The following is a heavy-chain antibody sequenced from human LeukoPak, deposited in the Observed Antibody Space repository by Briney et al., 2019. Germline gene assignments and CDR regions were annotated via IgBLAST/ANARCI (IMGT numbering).Heavy chain of an antibody. V-gene: IGHV4-59*08. Sequence: MTSETLSLTCTVSGGSISSYYWSWIRQPPGKGLEWIGHIYYSGSTNYNPSLKSRVTISVDTSKNQFSLKLSSVTAADTAVYYCARLDYYDSSGYYYPPRSQYYYYYGMDVWGQGTTVTVSS. CDR3: ARLDYYDSSGYYYPPRSQYYYYYGMDV. CDR2: IYYSGST. J-gene: IGHJ6*02. D-gene: IGHD3-22*01. CDR1: GGSISSYY.